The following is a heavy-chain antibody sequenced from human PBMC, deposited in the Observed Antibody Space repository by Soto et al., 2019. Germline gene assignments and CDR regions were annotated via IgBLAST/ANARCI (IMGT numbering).Heavy chain of an antibody. J-gene: IGHJ4*02. V-gene: IGHV1-18*01. CDR1: GYTFTSYG. CDR3: ARGTTVETGSY. D-gene: IGHD4-17*01. Sequence: QVQLVQSGAEVKKPGASVKVSCKASGYTFTSYGISWVRQAPGQGLEWMGWISAYNGNTNYAQKLQGRVTMTTETNTRTDYIELRSLRSDDTAGDYCARGTTVETGSYWGQGTLVTVSS. CDR2: ISAYNGNT.